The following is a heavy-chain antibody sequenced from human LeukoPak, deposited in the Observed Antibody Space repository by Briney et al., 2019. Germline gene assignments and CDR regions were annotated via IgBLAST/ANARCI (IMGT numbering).Heavy chain of an antibody. Sequence: SETRSLTCTVSGGSISSYYWSWIRQPPGKGLEWIGYIYYSGSTNYNPSLKSRVTISVDTSKNQFSLKLSSVTAADTAVYYCARRSHSSSRYSEAFDIWGQGTMVTVSS. CDR3: ARRSHSSSRYSEAFDI. CDR2: IYYSGST. V-gene: IGHV4-59*08. J-gene: IGHJ3*02. CDR1: GGSISSYY. D-gene: IGHD6-13*01.